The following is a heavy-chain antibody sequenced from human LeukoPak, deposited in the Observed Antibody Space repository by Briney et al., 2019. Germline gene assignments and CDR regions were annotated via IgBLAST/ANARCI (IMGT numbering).Heavy chain of an antibody. D-gene: IGHD1-26*01. CDR3: AKDFGSYLGAFDI. J-gene: IGHJ3*02. CDR1: GFTFSSYG. CDR2: IWHDGSNK. V-gene: IGHV3-33*06. Sequence: GGSLRLSCAASGFTFSSYGMHWVRQAPGKGLEWVAVIWHDGSNKYYADSVKGRFTISRDNSKNTLYLQMNSLRAEDTAVYYCAKDFGSYLGAFDIWGQGTMVTVSS.